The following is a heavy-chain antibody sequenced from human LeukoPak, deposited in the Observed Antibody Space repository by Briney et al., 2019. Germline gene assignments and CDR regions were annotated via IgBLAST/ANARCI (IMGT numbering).Heavy chain of an antibody. CDR3: ARESSSLLPYAFDI. CDR2: IYYSGST. CDR1: GGSISSYY. J-gene: IGHJ3*02. V-gene: IGHV4-59*01. Sequence: PSETLSLTCTVSGGSISSYYWSWIRQPPGKGLEWIGYIYYSGSTNYNPSLKSRVTISVDTSKNQFSLKLGSVTAADTAVYYCARESSSLLPYAFDIWGQGTMVTVSS. D-gene: IGHD2-15*01.